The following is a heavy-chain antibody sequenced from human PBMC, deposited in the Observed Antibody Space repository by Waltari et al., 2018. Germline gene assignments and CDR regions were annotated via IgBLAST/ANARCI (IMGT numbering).Heavy chain of an antibody. CDR1: GFTFSSYG. CDR3: ARAPIMITFGGVIEAFDI. J-gene: IGHJ3*02. D-gene: IGHD3-16*02. Sequence: QVQLVESGGGVVQPGRSLRLSCAASGFTFSSYGMHWVRQAPGKGLEWVAVIWYDGSNKYYADSVKGRFTISRDNSKNTLYLQMNSLRAEDTAVYYCARAPIMITFGGVIEAFDIWGQGTMVTVSS. CDR2: IWYDGSNK. V-gene: IGHV3-33*01.